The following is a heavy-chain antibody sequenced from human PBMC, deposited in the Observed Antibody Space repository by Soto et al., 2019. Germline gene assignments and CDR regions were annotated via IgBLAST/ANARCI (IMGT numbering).Heavy chain of an antibody. D-gene: IGHD3-22*01. Sequence: EVQLLESGGGLVQPGGSLRLSCAASGFTFSSYAMNWVLQAPGKGLEWVSAISGSAATTDFADSVKGRFTISRDNSKNTLYLQMNSLRAEDTAVSYCARDRSYYVISGSYSPPFWGQGTLVTVSS. CDR2: ISGSAATT. V-gene: IGHV3-23*01. J-gene: IGHJ4*02. CDR1: GFTFSSYA. CDR3: ARDRSYYVISGSYSPPF.